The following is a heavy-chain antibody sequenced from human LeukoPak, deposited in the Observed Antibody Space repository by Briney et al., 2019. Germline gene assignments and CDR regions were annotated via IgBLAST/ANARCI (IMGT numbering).Heavy chain of an antibody. CDR3: ARDRFMSRSYALYYGMDV. CDR1: GGTFSSYA. CDR2: IIPILGIA. D-gene: IGHD3-10*01. Sequence: ASVKVSCKASGGTFSSYAISWVRQAPGQGLEWMERIIPILGIANYAQKFQGRVTITADKSTSTAYMELSSLRSEDTAVYYCARDRFMSRSYALYYGMDVWGQGTTVTVSS. J-gene: IGHJ6*02. V-gene: IGHV1-69*04.